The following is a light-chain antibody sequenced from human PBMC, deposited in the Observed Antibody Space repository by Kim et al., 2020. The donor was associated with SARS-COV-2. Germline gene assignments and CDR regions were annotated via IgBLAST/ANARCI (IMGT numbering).Light chain of an antibody. CDR3: QQYHQWPLT. V-gene: IGKV3-15*01. CDR1: QSIRTN. CDR2: SAS. J-gene: IGKJ4*01. Sequence: EIVMTQSPATLSVSPGERATLSCRASQSIRTNLAWYQQKPGQAPRLLIYSASTGATGVPDRVSCSGSGTEFTLTISSLQSEDSAVYYCQQYHQWPLTFGGGTKVDIK.